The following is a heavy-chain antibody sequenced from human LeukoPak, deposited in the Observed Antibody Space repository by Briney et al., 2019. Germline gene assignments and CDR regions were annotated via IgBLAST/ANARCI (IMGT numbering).Heavy chain of an antibody. CDR2: IYYSGST. J-gene: IGHJ6*03. Sequence: SETLSLTCTVSGGSISSHYWSWIRQPPGKGLEWIGYIYYSGSTNYNPSLKSRVTISVDTSKNQFSPKLSSVTAADTAVYYCARVYYDFWSGYSSYYYYYYMDVWGKGTTVTVSS. V-gene: IGHV4-59*11. CDR1: GGSISSHY. D-gene: IGHD3-3*01. CDR3: ARVYYDFWSGYSSYYYYYYMDV.